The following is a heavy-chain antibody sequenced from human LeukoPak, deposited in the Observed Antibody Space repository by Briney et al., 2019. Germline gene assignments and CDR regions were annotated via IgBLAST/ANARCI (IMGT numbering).Heavy chain of an antibody. V-gene: IGHV4-30-2*01. Sequence: SETLSLTCAVSGGSINSGGYSWSWIRQPPGKGLEWIGYIYHSGSTYYNPSLKSRVTISVDRSKNQFSLNLSSVTAADTAVYYCARDRYGDHTYFDYWGQGTLVTVSS. CDR3: ARDRYGDHTYFDY. J-gene: IGHJ4*02. D-gene: IGHD4-17*01. CDR2: IYHSGST. CDR1: GGSINSGGYS.